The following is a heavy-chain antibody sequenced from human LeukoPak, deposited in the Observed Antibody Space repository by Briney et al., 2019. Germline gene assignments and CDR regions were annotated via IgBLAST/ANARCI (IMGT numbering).Heavy chain of an antibody. CDR2: IYTSGST. CDR1: GGSISSYY. J-gene: IGHJ4*02. D-gene: IGHD6-13*01. CDR3: ARDPHSSSWFDY. Sequence: SETLSLTCTVSGGSISSYYWLWIRQPAGKGLEWIGRIYTSGSTNYNPSLKSRVTMSVDTSKNQFSLKLSSVTAADTAVYYCARDPHSSSWFDYWGQGTLVTVSS. V-gene: IGHV4-4*07.